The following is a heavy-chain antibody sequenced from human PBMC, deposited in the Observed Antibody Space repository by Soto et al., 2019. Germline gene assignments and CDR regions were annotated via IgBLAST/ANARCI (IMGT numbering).Heavy chain of an antibody. CDR2: IYYTGTT. CDR1: GGSISNYY. D-gene: IGHD2-8*01. CDR3: ERFAYNPNGVNVYGDDAFDL. Sequence: SETLSLTCTVSGGSISNYYWSWIRQLPGKGLEWIGNIYYTGTTNYNPSLKSRVTISIDTSKNQFSLNLGSVTAADTAVYYCERFAYNPNGVNVYGDDAFDLWGQGTMVTV. V-gene: IGHV4-59*08. J-gene: IGHJ3*01.